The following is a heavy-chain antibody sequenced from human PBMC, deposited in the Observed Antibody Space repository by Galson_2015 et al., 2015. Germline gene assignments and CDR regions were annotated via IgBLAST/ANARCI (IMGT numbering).Heavy chain of an antibody. J-gene: IGHJ3*02. CDR2: IIPIFGTA. D-gene: IGHD1-26*01. Sequence: SVKVSCKASGGTFSSYAISWVRQAPGQGLEWMGGIIPIFGTANYAQKFQGRVTITADESTSTAYMEPSSLRSEDTAVYYCARARPPARSGSYRLNDAFDIWGQGTMVTVSS. V-gene: IGHV1-69*13. CDR3: ARARPPARSGSYRLNDAFDI. CDR1: GGTFSSYA.